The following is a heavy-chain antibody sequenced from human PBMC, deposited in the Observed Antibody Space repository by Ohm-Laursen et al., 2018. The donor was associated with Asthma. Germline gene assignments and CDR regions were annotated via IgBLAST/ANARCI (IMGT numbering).Heavy chain of an antibody. CDR2: IIPIFGTA. CDR1: GGTFSSYA. Sequence: SSVKVSCKASGGTFSSYAISWVRQAPGQGLEWMGGIIPIFGTANYAQKFQGRVTITADESTSTAYMELSSLRSEDTAVYYCARDTLWFRELSTTSHYYGMDVWGQGTTVTVSS. CDR3: ARDTLWFRELSTTSHYYGMDV. J-gene: IGHJ6*02. D-gene: IGHD3-10*01. V-gene: IGHV1-69*01.